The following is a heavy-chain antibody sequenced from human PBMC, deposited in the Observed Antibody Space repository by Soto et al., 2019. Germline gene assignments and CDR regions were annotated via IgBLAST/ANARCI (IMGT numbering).Heavy chain of an antibody. V-gene: IGHV4-59*01. Sequence: SSETLSLTCTVSNGSISSYYWSWIRQPPGKGLEWIGYIYYSGSANYSPSLKSRVTISVDTSKNQFSLKLTSVTAADTAAYYCARSISDYYDNSGHFFFDHWGQGALVTVSS. J-gene: IGHJ4*02. CDR3: ARSISDYYDNSGHFFFDH. D-gene: IGHD3-22*01. CDR1: NGSISSYY. CDR2: IYYSGSA.